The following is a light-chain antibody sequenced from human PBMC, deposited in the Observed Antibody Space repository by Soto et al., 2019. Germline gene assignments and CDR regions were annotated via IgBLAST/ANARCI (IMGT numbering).Light chain of an antibody. CDR3: QQTYSTPFT. J-gene: IGKJ5*01. V-gene: IGKV1-39*01. CDR2: AAS. Sequence: QMTQSPSSLSASVGDRVTITCRASQRIDNYLNWYHQKPGKAPKLLIYAASNLQSGVPSRFSGSGSGTDFTLTISNLQPEDFATYYCQQTYSTPFTFGPGTRLEIK. CDR1: QRIDNY.